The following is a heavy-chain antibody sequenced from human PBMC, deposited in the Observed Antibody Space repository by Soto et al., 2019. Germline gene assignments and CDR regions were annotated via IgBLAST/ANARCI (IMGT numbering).Heavy chain of an antibody. V-gene: IGHV1-69*08. D-gene: IGHD3-22*01. CDR3: ARESYYYDSSGYLRPDDAFDI. CDR1: GGTFSSYT. Sequence: QVQLVQSGAEVKKPGSSVKVSCKASGGTFSSYTISWVRQAPGQGLEWMGRIIPILGIANYAQKFQGRVTITADKSTSKAYMELSSLRSEDTAVYYCARESYYYDSSGYLRPDDAFDIWGQGTMVTVSS. CDR2: IIPILGIA. J-gene: IGHJ3*02.